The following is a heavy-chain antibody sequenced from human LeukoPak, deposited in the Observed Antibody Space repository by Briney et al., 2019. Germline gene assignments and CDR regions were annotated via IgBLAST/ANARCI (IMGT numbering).Heavy chain of an antibody. CDR2: MNPNSGNT. J-gene: IGHJ5*02. CDR1: GYTFTSYD. CDR3: ARGVNRRYCSSTSCVTTPNWFDP. V-gene: IGHV1-8*03. D-gene: IGHD2-2*01. Sequence: ASVKVSCKASGYTFTSYDINWVRQATGQGLEWMGWMNPNSGNTGYAQKFQGRVTITRNTSISTAYMELSSLRSEDTVVYYCARGVNRRYCSSTSCVTTPNWFDPWGQGTLVTVSS.